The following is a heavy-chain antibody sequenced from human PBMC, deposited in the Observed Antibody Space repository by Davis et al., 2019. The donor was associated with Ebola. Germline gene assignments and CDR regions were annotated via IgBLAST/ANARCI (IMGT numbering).Heavy chain of an antibody. D-gene: IGHD3-10*01. CDR1: GFTFSMYG. CDR2: ISSSGGGP. Sequence: GGSLRLSCVAPGFTFSMYGMHWVRQAPGKGLKYVSAISSSGGGPYYADPVKGRFTIPRDSSKNTLHLQMSSLRAEDMAVYYCVKGSGSYFNYYGMDVWGQGTRVTVSS. J-gene: IGHJ6*02. V-gene: IGHV3-64D*06. CDR3: VKGSGSYFNYYGMDV.